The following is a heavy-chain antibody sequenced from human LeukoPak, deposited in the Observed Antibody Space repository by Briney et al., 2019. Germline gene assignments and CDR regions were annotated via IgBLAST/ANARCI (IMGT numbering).Heavy chain of an antibody. Sequence: GGSLRLSCAASGFTFSSYSMNWVRQAPGKGLEWVSSISSSSSYIYYADLVKGRFTISRDNAKNSLYLQMNSLRAEDTAVYYCARVRCSSTSCYNDAFDIWGQGTMVTVSS. CDR1: GFTFSSYS. CDR2: ISSSSSYI. J-gene: IGHJ3*02. V-gene: IGHV3-21*01. D-gene: IGHD2-2*02. CDR3: ARVRCSSTSCYNDAFDI.